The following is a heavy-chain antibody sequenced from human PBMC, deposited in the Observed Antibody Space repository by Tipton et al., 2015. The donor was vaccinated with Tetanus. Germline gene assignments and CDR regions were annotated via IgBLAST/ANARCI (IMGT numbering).Heavy chain of an antibody. J-gene: IGHJ4*02. CDR1: GASINTGGYL. CDR2: FYSTQRT. CDR3: ARGRPREPFYVDY. D-gene: IGHD1-26*01. Sequence: TLSLTCTVSGASINTGGYLWTWLRPHRGEGLEWIGYFYSTQRTYSSPSLKSRVHISVDTSKNQLYLSLTSVTAPDTAVYFCARGRPREPFYVDYWGQGKQVSVSS. V-gene: IGHV4-31*03.